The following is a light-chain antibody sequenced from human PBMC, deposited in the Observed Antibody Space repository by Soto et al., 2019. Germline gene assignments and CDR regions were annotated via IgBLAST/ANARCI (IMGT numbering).Light chain of an antibody. J-gene: IGLJ1*01. Sequence: QSALTQPASVSGSPGQSITISCTGTSSDVGGYNYVSWYQHHPCKAPKLMTYDVSNRPSGVSNRFSGSKSGNTASLTISGLQPEDEADYYCSSYTTSNTRQIVLGTGTKVTVL. CDR3: SSYTTSNTRQIV. V-gene: IGLV2-14*03. CDR1: SSDVGGYNY. CDR2: DVS.